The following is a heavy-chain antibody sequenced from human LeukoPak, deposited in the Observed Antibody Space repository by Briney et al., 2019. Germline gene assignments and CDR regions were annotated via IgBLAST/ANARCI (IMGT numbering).Heavy chain of an antibody. V-gene: IGHV3-74*01. Sequence: RGSLRLSCAASGFNLRDYWMHWVRQAPGKGLVWVSRLGTDGTYTNYADSVTGRFTISRDNAKNTLYLQMDSLRAEDTSFYYCVRDTSNSGTWFDLWGQGTLVTVSS. CDR1: GFNLRDYW. CDR3: VRDTSNSGTWFDL. CDR2: LGTDGTYT. D-gene: IGHD4-11*01. J-gene: IGHJ5*02.